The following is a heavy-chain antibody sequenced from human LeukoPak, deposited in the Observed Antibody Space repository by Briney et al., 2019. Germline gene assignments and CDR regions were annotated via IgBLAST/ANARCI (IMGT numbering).Heavy chain of an antibody. D-gene: IGHD5-12*01. V-gene: IGHV3-53*01. CDR2: IYSGGNT. CDR3: AKGGVDPHPIY. CDR1: GFTVSSNY. J-gene: IGHJ4*02. Sequence: PGGSLRLSCTATGFTVSSNYMSWVRQAPGKGLEWLSVIYSGGNTYYADSVKGRLTISRDNSKNTVYLQMNSLRAEDTAVYYCAKGGVDPHPIYWGRGTLVTVSS.